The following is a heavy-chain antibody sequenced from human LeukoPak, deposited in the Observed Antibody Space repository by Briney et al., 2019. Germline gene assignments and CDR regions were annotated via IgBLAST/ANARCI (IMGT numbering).Heavy chain of an antibody. V-gene: IGHV3-21*01. D-gene: IGHD6-13*01. CDR1: GFTFSSYS. CDR3: ARNIAAAGTYTDDY. Sequence: PGGALRLFCGASGFTFSSYSRNWVRQAPGEGLEGVSSISNSGSYIYYADSVKGRFTISRDNAKNSLYLQMNSLRAQDTAVYYCARNIAAAGTYTDDYWGQGTLVTVSS. J-gene: IGHJ4*02. CDR2: ISNSGSYI.